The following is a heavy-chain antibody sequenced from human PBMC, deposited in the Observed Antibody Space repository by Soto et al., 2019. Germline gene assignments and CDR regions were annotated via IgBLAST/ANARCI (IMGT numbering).Heavy chain of an antibody. CDR1: GLTFSSYS. Sequence: WGALRVSCAASGLTFSSYSMNWVRQGPGKGLEWVSSISITSSYIYYADSVKGRFTISRDNAKNSLYLQMNSLRAEDTAVYYWATGQAGLGYYGSGSEDRPDPDSEYWGQG. CDR3: ATGQAGLGYYGSGSEDRPDPDSEY. J-gene: IGHJ4*02. V-gene: IGHV3-21*01. CDR2: ISITSSYI. D-gene: IGHD3-10*01.